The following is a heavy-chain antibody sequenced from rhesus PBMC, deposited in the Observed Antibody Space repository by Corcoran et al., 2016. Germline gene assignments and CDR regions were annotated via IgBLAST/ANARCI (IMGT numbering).Heavy chain of an antibody. CDR3: ARSDGSNRNRFDV. CDR1: GGSISSTY. D-gene: IGHD4-29*01. J-gene: IGHJ5-1*01. Sequence: QVQLQESGPGLVKPSEPLSLTFASSGGSISSTYWHWLRQSPGTGLEWIGYIYGGRGSPSYNPSLKSRVTISTDTSKNQFSLKLRSVTAADTAVYYCARSDGSNRNRFDVWGPGVLVTVSS. V-gene: IGHV4-147*01. CDR2: IYGGRGSP.